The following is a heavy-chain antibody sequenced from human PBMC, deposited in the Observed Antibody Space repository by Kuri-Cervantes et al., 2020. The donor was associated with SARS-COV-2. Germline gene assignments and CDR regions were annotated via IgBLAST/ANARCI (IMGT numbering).Heavy chain of an antibody. V-gene: IGHV4-39*01. CDR3: ASQDPLPGRTSGSYYYYYYYMDV. D-gene: IGHD1-26*01. J-gene: IGHJ6*03. Sequence: NPSLKSRVNISVDTSKNEFSLKLSSVTAADTAVYYCASQDPLPGRTSGSYYYYYYYMDVWGKGTTVTVSS.